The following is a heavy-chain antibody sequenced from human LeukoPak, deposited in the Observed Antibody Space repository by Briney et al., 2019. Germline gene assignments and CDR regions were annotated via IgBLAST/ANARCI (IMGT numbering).Heavy chain of an antibody. D-gene: IGHD1-1*01. CDR2: IYYSGAT. CDR3: ARKTTGTMSPYFDY. CDR1: GVSISGSY. Sequence: KPSETLSLTCTVSGVSISGSYWSWIRQLPGKELEWIGCIYYSGATNYNPSLKSRVTISVDTSRNQFSLKLSSVTAADTAVYYCARKTTGTMSPYFDYWGQGTLVTVSS. V-gene: IGHV4-59*01. J-gene: IGHJ4*02.